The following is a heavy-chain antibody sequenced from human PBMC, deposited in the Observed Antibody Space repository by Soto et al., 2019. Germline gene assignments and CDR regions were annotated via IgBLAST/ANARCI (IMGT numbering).Heavy chain of an antibody. CDR3: ARGDGRGSSGFYYYYGMDV. CDR2: INPSGGST. D-gene: IGHD6-25*01. J-gene: IGHJ6*02. Sequence: QVQLVQSGAEVKKPGASVKVSCKASGYTFTNYYMHWVRQAPRQGLEWMGIINPSGGSTSYAQKSQGRVTMTSDTSMSTVYMELSSLRSEDTAVYYCARGDGRGSSGFYYYYGMDVWGHGTTVTVSS. V-gene: IGHV1-46*01. CDR1: GYTFTNYY.